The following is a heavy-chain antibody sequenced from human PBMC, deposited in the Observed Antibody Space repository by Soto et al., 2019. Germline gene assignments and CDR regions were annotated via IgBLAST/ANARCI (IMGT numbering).Heavy chain of an antibody. CDR3: AREGTHDSSGYFLPYYYHYGMAV. D-gene: IGHD3-22*01. V-gene: IGHV3-30-3*01. J-gene: IGHJ6*02. CDR2: ISYDGSNK. Sequence: GGSLRLSCAASGFTFSSYAMHWVRQAPGKGLEWVAVISYDGSNKYYADSVKGRFTISRDNSKNTLYLQMNSLRAEDTAVYYCAREGTHDSSGYFLPYYYHYGMAVWGQGTTVTVSS. CDR1: GFTFSSYA.